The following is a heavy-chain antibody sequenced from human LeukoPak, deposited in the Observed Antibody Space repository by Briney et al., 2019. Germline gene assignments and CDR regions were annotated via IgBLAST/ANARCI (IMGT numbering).Heavy chain of an antibody. CDR1: GFTFSSYG. D-gene: IGHD2-2*01. CDR2: IRYDGSNK. J-gene: IGHJ1*01. CDR3: AKSGKPAAIYAEYFQH. Sequence: GGSLRLSCAASGFTFSSYGMHWVRQAPGKGLEWVAFIRYDGSNKYYADSVKGRFTISRDNSKNTLYLQMNSLRAEDTAVYYCAKSGKPAAIYAEYFQHWGQGTLVTVSS. V-gene: IGHV3-30*02.